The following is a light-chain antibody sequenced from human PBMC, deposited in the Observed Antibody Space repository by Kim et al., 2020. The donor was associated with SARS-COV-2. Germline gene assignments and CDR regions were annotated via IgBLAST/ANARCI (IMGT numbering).Light chain of an antibody. CDR2: GAS. J-gene: IGKJ1*01. CDR1: QSVSSN. Sequence: SPGGRATLSCRASQSVSSNLAWYQQKPGQAPRLLIYGASTRATGIPARFSGSGSGTEFTLTISSLQSEDFAVYYCQQYNNWLTWTFGQGTKVDIK. V-gene: IGKV3-15*01. CDR3: QQYNNWLTWT.